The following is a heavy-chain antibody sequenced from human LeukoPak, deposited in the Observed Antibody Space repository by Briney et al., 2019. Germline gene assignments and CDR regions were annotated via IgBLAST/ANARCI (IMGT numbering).Heavy chain of an antibody. D-gene: IGHD3-22*01. CDR1: GYRFSTYW. V-gene: IGHV5-51*01. CDR2: IYPGDSDT. CDR3: ARPNITSYYDSRGYDAFDV. J-gene: IGHJ3*01. Sequence: GESLKISCKGSGYRFSTYWIAWVRQMPGKGLEWMGMIYPGDSDTRYSPSFQGQVTISADKSVNTAYLQWSSLKASDTAMYFCARPNITSYYDSRGYDAFDVWGQGTMVTVYS.